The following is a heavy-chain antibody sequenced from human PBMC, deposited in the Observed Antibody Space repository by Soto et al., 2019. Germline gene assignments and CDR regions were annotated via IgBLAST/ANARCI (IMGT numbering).Heavy chain of an antibody. D-gene: IGHD3-3*01. J-gene: IGHJ4*02. CDR1: GFTFSSYA. CDR2: ISYDGSNK. Sequence: GGSLRLSCAASGFTFSSYAMHWVRQAPGKGLEWVAVISYDGSNKYYADSVKGRFTISRDNSKNTLYLQMNSLRAEDTAVYYCANFYDFWSGYIDYWGQGTLVTVSS. V-gene: IGHV3-30-3*01. CDR3: ANFYDFWSGYIDY.